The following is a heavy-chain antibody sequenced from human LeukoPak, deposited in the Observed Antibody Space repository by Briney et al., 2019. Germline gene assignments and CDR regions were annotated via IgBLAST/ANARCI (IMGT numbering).Heavy chain of an antibody. CDR3: AKHHWRGDYLDS. D-gene: IGHD1-1*01. V-gene: IGHV5-51*01. Sequence: GESLKISCKGSGYNFTNYWIGWVRQMPGKGLESMGIIYPDDSDTRYSPSFQGQVTISADKSINTAYLQWSGLKASDTAMYYCAKHHWRGDYLDSWGQGTLVTVSS. J-gene: IGHJ4*02. CDR1: GYNFTNYW. CDR2: IYPDDSDT.